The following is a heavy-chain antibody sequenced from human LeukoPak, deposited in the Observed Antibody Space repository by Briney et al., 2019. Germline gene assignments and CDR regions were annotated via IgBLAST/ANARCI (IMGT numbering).Heavy chain of an antibody. CDR3: ARVGYYDSSGYYYYFDY. D-gene: IGHD3-22*01. V-gene: IGHV3-21*01. Sequence: KPGGSLRLSCAASGFTFSSYSMNWVGQAPGKGLEWVSSFSSGSIYTYYADSVKGRFTISRDNAKNSLYLQMNSLRAEDTAVYYCARVGYYDSSGYYYYFDYWGQGILVTVSS. CDR2: FSSGSIYT. CDR1: GFTFSSYS. J-gene: IGHJ4*02.